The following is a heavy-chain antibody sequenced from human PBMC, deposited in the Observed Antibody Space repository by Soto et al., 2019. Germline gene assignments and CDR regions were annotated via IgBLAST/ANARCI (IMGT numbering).Heavy chain of an antibody. D-gene: IGHD6-19*01. Sequence: GGSPRLSCAASGFTFSSYSMNWVRQAPGKGLEWVSYISSSSSTIYYADSVKGRFTISRDNAKNSLYLQMNSLRDEDTAVYYCARDTGSIIAVAGNFDYWGQGTLVTVSS. CDR1: GFTFSSYS. CDR3: ARDTGSIIAVAGNFDY. V-gene: IGHV3-48*02. CDR2: ISSSSSTI. J-gene: IGHJ4*02.